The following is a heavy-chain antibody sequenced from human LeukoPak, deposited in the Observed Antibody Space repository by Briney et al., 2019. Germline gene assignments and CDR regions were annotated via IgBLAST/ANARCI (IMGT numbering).Heavy chain of an antibody. CDR2: IWYDGSK. D-gene: IGHD6-13*01. Sequence: PGGSLRLSCAASGFTFSTYGMHWVRQAPGKGLEWVAVIWYDGSKYYADSVRGRFTISRDNFKNTLYLQMNSLRAEDTAVYYCARIGAGSSRDYWGQGTLVTVSS. CDR3: ARIGAGSSRDY. CDR1: GFTFSTYG. J-gene: IGHJ4*02. V-gene: IGHV3-33*01.